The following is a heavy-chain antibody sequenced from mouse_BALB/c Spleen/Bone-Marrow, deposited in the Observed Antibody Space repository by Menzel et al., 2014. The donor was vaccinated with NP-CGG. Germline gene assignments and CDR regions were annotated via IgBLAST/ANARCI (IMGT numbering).Heavy chain of an antibody. V-gene: IGHV5-17*02. CDR2: ISGGTSTI. CDR3: VRGGYYVPSYFDS. CDR1: GFTFXSFG. J-gene: IGHJ2*01. D-gene: IGHD2-3*01. Sequence: EVKVVESGGGLVQPGGSRKLSCAASGFTFXSFGMHWARQAPEKGLEWVAYISGGTSTIYYADTVKGRFTISRDNPNNTLFLQMTSLRSEDTAMYYCVRGGYYVPSYFDSWGQGTTLTVSS.